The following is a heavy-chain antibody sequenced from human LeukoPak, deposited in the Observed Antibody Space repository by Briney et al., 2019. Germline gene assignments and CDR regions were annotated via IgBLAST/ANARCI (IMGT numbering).Heavy chain of an antibody. CDR3: ARDLLAVAGPDAFDI. CDR1: GFTFSSYS. CDR2: ISSSSSYI. V-gene: IGHV3-21*01. D-gene: IGHD6-19*01. J-gene: IGHJ3*02. Sequence: PGGSLRLSCAASGFTFSSYSMNWVRQAPGRGLEWVSSISSSSSYIYYADSVKGRFTISRDNAKNSLYLQMNSLRAEDTAAYYCARDLLAVAGPDAFDIWGQGTMVTVSS.